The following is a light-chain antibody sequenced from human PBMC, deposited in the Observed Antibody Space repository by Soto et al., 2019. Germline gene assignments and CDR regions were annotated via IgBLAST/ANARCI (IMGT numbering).Light chain of an antibody. CDR2: GAS. V-gene: IGKV3-15*01. Sequence: EIVMTQSPATLSVSPGERATLSCRASQSVSSNLAWYLQKPGQAPRLLIYGASTRATGIPARFSGSGSGTEFTLTISSLQSEDFAVYYCQQYNNWRWTFGQGTKVEIK. J-gene: IGKJ1*01. CDR1: QSVSSN. CDR3: QQYNNWRWT.